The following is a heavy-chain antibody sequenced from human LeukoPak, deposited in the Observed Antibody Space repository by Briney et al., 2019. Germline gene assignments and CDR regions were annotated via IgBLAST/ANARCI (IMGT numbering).Heavy chain of an antibody. CDR3: ARSIVVVTAIDY. J-gene: IGHJ4*02. CDR1: GFTFSSYA. CDR2: ISYDGSNK. D-gene: IGHD2-21*02. V-gene: IGHV3-30*04. Sequence: PGGSLRLSCAASGFTFSSYAMHWVRQAPGKGLEWVAVISYDGSNKYYADSVKGRFTISRDNSKNTLYLQMNSLRAEDTAVYYCARSIVVVTAIDYWGQATLVTVSS.